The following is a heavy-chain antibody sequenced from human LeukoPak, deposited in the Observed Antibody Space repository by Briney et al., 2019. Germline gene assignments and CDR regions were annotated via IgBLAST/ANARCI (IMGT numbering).Heavy chain of an antibody. CDR2: IYISGST. Sequence: SETLSLTCSVSGGSISSYYWSWIRQPAGKGLEWIGRIYISGSTNYNPSLKSRVTISVDTSKNQFSLKLSSVTAADTAVYYCARLPGKRRAAAGWFDPWGQGTLVTVPS. CDR3: ARLPGKRRAAAGWFDP. V-gene: IGHV4-4*07. D-gene: IGHD6-25*01. CDR1: GGSISSYY. J-gene: IGHJ5*02.